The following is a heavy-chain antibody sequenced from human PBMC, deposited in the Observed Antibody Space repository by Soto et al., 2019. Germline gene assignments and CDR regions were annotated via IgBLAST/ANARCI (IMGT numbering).Heavy chain of an antibody. J-gene: IGHJ6*03. Sequence: GGSLRLSCAASGFTFSSYWMSWVRQAPGKGLEWVANIKQDGSEKYYVDSVNSRFTCSSDNAKNSLYLQMNSLRAEDTAVYYCARGPDIVVVPAAADYYYYMDVWGKGTTVTVSS. CDR3: ARGPDIVVVPAAADYYYYMDV. CDR2: IKQDGSEK. V-gene: IGHV3-7*01. D-gene: IGHD2-2*01. CDR1: GFTFSSYW.